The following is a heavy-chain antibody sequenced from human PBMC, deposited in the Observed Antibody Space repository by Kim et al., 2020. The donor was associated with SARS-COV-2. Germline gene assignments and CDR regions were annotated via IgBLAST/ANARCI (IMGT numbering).Heavy chain of an antibody. J-gene: IGHJ4*02. CDR2: ISSSSYT. D-gene: IGHD4-17*01. Sequence: GGSLRLSCAASGFTFSDYYMSWIRQAPGKGLEWVSYISSSSYTNYADSVKGRFTISRDNAKNSLYLQMNSLRAEDTAVYYCARDGWREDDYGGNSGGHYYWGQGTLVTVSS. CDR1: GFTFSDYY. V-gene: IGHV3-11*06. CDR3: ARDGWREDDYGGNSGGHYY.